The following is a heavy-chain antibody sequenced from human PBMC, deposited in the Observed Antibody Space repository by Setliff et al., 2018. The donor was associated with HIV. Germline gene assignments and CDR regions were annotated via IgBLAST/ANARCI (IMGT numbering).Heavy chain of an antibody. J-gene: IGHJ4*02. D-gene: IGHD5-12*01. Sequence: GGSLRLSCAASGFILSNYWMSWVRQAPGKGLEWVANIKEDGSEKNYVNSVKGRFTISRDNAKNSLYLQLNSLRVDDTALYYCARFGRGDGYMGGLDYWGQGTLVTVSS. CDR3: ARFGRGDGYMGGLDY. V-gene: IGHV3-7*03. CDR1: GFILSNYW. CDR2: IKEDGSEK.